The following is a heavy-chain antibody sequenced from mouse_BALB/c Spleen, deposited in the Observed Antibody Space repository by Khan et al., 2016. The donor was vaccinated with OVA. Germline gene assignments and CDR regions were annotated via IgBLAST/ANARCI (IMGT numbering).Heavy chain of an antibody. J-gene: IGHJ2*01. CDR1: GYTFSSYW. CDR3: ARVDYGSRDYFDY. CDR2: ILPGSGSR. V-gene: IGHV1-9*01. D-gene: IGHD1-1*01. Sequence: QVQLQQSGAELMKPGASVKISCKATGYTFSSYWLEWVKQRPGHGLEWIGEILPGSGSRNYNEKFKGKATFTADISSKPTYMQLSSLTSEDSAVYYCARVDYGSRDYFDYWGQGTTLTVSS.